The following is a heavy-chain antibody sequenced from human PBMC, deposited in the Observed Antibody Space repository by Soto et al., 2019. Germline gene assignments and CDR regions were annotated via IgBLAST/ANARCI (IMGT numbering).Heavy chain of an antibody. Sequence: QVQLQESGPGLVKPSQTLSLTCTVSGGSISSGGYYWSWIRQHPGKGLEWIGYIYYSGSTYYNPSLKSRVTISVDTSKNQFSRKLSSVTAADTAVYYCARASTGTIAVADSYFDYWGQGTLVTVSS. D-gene: IGHD6-19*01. CDR3: ARASTGTIAVADSYFDY. CDR2: IYYSGST. J-gene: IGHJ4*02. CDR1: GGSISSGGYY. V-gene: IGHV4-31*03.